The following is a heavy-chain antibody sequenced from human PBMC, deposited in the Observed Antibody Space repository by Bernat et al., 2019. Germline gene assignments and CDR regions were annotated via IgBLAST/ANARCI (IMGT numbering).Heavy chain of an antibody. CDR2: INPSGGST. V-gene: IGHV1-46*01. J-gene: IGHJ3*02. D-gene: IGHD1-7*01. Sequence: QVQLVQSGAEVKKPGASVKVSCKASGYTFTSYYMHWVRQAPGQGLEWMGIINPSGGSTSYAQKFQGRVTMTRDTSTSTVYMELSSLRSEDTAVYYCASLKPPDNWNYVCDIWGQGTMVTVSS. CDR3: ASLKPPDNWNYVCDI. CDR1: GYTFTSYY.